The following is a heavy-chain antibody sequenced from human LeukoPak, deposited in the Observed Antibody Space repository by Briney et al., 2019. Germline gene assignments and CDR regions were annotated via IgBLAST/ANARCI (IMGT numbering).Heavy chain of an antibody. CDR2: IKSKTDGGTT. CDR3: TTRLTVTFGGVIVFDY. CDR1: GLTFSNAW. J-gene: IGHJ4*02. Sequence: KTGGSLRLSCAASGLTFSNAWMSWVRQAPGKGLEWVGRIKSKTDGGTTDYAAPVKGRFTISRDDSKNTLYLQMNSLKTEDTAVYYCTTRLTVTFGGVIVFDYWGQGTLVTVSS. D-gene: IGHD3-16*02. V-gene: IGHV3-15*01.